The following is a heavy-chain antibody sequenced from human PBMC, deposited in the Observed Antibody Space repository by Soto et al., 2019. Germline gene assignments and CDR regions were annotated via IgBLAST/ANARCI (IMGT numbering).Heavy chain of an antibody. CDR1: GGSFSGYY. V-gene: IGHV4-34*01. Sequence: SETLSLTCAVYGGSFSGYYWSWIRQPPGKGLEWIGEINHSGSTNYNPSLKSRVTISVDTSKNQFSLKLSSVTAADTAVYYCARGRSYPPAISWFDPWGQRTLVTVSS. D-gene: IGHD1-26*01. CDR3: ARGRSYPPAISWFDP. J-gene: IGHJ5*01. CDR2: INHSGST.